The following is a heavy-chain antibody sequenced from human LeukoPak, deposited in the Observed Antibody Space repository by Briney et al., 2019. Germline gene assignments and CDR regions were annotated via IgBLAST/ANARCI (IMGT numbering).Heavy chain of an antibody. CDR1: GFAFSSYD. V-gene: IGHV3-21*01. CDR2: IASSSSYI. CDR3: ARDVPLDY. J-gene: IGHJ4*02. D-gene: IGHD3-10*02. Sequence: GGSLRLSCAASGFAFSSYDMNCVRQAPGKGLEWVSSIASSSSYIYYADSMKGRFTISRDNAKNSLYLQMNSLRAEDTAVYYCARDVPLDYWGQGTLVTVSS.